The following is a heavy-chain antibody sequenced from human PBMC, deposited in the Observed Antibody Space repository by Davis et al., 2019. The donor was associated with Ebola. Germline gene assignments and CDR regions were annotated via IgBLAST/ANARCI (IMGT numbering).Heavy chain of an antibody. J-gene: IGHJ5*02. CDR3: ARRPTVNWFDP. Sequence: MPSETLSLTCAVSGGSISSSNWWSWVRQPPGKGLEWLGEIYHSGSTNYNPSLKSRVTISVDTSKNQFSLQLTSVTAADTAIYYCARRPTVNWFDPWGQGTLVTVSS. D-gene: IGHD4-17*01. V-gene: IGHV4-4*02. CDR2: IYHSGST. CDR1: GGSISSSNW.